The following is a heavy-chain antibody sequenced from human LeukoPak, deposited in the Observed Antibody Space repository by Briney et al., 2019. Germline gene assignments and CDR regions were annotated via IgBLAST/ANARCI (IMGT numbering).Heavy chain of an antibody. D-gene: IGHD2-2*01. CDR2: ISSSSSTI. Sequence: GGSLRLSCAASGFTFSSYSMNWVRQAPGKGLEWVSYISSSSSTIYYADSVKGRFTISRDNAKNSLYLQMNSLRAEDTAVYYCARDHRPLVVVVPAASVGAFDIWGQGTMVTVSS. CDR1: GFTFSSYS. CDR3: ARDHRPLVVVVPAASVGAFDI. V-gene: IGHV3-48*01. J-gene: IGHJ3*02.